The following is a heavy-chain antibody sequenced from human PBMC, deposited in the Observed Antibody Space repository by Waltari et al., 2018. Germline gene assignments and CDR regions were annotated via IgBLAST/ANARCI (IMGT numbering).Heavy chain of an antibody. CDR2: LSYSGAT. V-gene: IGHV4-39*01. Sequence: HLQLQESGPGLLKPSETLPHTCSVSDVPIGSNRHHWVWIRQPPGQGLEWIGTLSYSGATYSSPSLKSRVTISGDTSRNQLSLILGSVTAADTAVYYCATYIGASIGTAAFDVWGQGTMVTVSA. CDR3: ATYIGASIGTAAFDV. D-gene: IGHD5-12*01. CDR1: DVPIGSNRHH. J-gene: IGHJ3*01.